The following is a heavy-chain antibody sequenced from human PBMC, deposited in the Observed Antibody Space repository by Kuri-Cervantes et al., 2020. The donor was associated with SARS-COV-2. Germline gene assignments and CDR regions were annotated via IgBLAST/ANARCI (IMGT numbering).Heavy chain of an antibody. D-gene: IGHD1-1*01. J-gene: IGHJ6*03. CDR2: IKQDGSEK. CDR1: GFTFSSYW. CDR3: AKLAGTDGYYYYYMDV. V-gene: IGHV3-7*03. Sequence: GESLKISCAASGFTFSSYWMSWVRQAPGKGLEWVANIKQDGSEKYYVDSVKGRFTISRDNAKNSLYLQMNSLRAEDTAVYYCAKLAGTDGYYYYYMDVWGKGTTVTVSS.